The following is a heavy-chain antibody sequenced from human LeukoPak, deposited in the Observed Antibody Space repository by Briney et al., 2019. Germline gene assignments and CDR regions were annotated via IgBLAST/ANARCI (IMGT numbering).Heavy chain of an antibody. CDR1: GGSISSYY. V-gene: IGHV4-59*01. CDR3: ARALAKGFDY. CDR2: IYYSGST. J-gene: IGHJ4*02. Sequence: PSETLSLTCTVSGGSISSYYWSWIRQPPGKGLERIGYIYYSGSTNYNPSLKSRVTISVDTSKNQFSLKLSSVTAADTAVYYCARALAKGFDYWGQGTLVTVSS.